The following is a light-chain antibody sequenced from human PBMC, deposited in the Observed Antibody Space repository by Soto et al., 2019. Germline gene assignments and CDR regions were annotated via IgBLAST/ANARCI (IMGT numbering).Light chain of an antibody. Sequence: EVVLTQSPCTLSLSQGERATLSCRASQSISSNYLAWYQQKPGQAPRLLIYGASSRATGIPDRFSGSGSGTDFTLTISRLEPEDFAVYYCQQYGSSPWTFGQGTKVDIK. CDR2: GAS. V-gene: IGKV3-20*01. CDR1: QSISSNY. CDR3: QQYGSSPWT. J-gene: IGKJ1*01.